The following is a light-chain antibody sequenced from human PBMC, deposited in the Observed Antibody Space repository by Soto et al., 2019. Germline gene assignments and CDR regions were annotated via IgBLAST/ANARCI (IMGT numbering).Light chain of an antibody. CDR2: PVS. Sequence: EIVMTQSPATLSVSPGDRATLSCRASQSISGELAWYQQIPGQPPRLLIYPVSTRATGVPARFSGSGSGSDFTLTISRLQSEDFAVYFCQQDHNWPLTFGRGTRLEI. V-gene: IGKV3-15*01. CDR1: QSISGE. CDR3: QQDHNWPLT. J-gene: IGKJ4*01.